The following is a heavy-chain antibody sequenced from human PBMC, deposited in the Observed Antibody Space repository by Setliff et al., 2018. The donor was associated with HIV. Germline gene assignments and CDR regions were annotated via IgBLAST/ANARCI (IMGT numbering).Heavy chain of an antibody. Sequence: PGGSLRLSCAASGFTFTAHGMHWVRLAPDKGLEWVAFINYDENSEYYADSVKGRVTISRDNFRNTVDLQMTNLRPEDTAVYYCAKDGDYRTGDYDAFDIWGQGTMVTVSS. CDR1: GFTFTAHG. V-gene: IGHV3-30*02. D-gene: IGHD7-27*01. CDR2: INYDENSE. CDR3: AKDGDYRTGDYDAFDI. J-gene: IGHJ3*02.